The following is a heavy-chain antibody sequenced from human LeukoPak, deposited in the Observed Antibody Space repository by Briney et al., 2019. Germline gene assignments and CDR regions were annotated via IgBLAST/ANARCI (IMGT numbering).Heavy chain of an antibody. CDR1: GYTLTELS. J-gene: IGHJ4*02. CDR2: FDPEEGET. D-gene: IGHD3-22*01. CDR3: ATDSTVQYYYDSSGYLY. V-gene: IGHV1-24*01. Sequence: ASVTVSCKVSGYTLTELSMHWVRQAPGKGLEWMGGFDPEEGETIYAQKFQGRVTMTEDTSTDTAYMELSSLRSEDTAVYYCATDSTVQYYYDSSGYLYWGQGTLVTVSS.